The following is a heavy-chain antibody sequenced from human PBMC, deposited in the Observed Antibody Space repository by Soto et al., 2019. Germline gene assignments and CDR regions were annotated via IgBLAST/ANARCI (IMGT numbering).Heavy chain of an antibody. D-gene: IGHD2-8*01. Sequence: GGSLRLSCAASGFNFDTYWMHWVRQAPGKGLEWVSIISGNANSTFYADSVKGRFTISRDNSKSTLYLQINSLRAEDTAVYYCAKTRGAMIYAISVYGMDVWGQGTTVTVSS. J-gene: IGHJ6*02. V-gene: IGHV3-23*01. CDR3: AKTRGAMIYAISVYGMDV. CDR2: ISGNANST. CDR1: GFNFDTYW.